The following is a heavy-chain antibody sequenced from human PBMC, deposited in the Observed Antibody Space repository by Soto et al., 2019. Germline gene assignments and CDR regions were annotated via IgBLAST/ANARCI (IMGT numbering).Heavy chain of an antibody. CDR3: AGRPLLWFGELSCWFDP. CDR2: INHSGST. D-gene: IGHD3-10*01. V-gene: IGHV4-39*07. Sequence: PSETLSLTXTVSGGSISSSSYYWSWIRQPPGKGLEWIGEINHSGSTNYNPSLKSRVTISVDTSKNQFSLKLSSVTAADTAVYYCAGRPLLWFGELSCWFDPWGQGTLVTVSS. CDR1: GGSISSSSYY. J-gene: IGHJ5*02.